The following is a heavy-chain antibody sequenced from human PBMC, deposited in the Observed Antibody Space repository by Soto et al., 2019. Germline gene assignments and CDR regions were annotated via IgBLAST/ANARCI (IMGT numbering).Heavy chain of an antibody. V-gene: IGHV3-30-3*01. J-gene: IGHJ6*02. D-gene: IGHD2-15*01. CDR3: ARAGCDGGSCYTLVGLRYGMDV. Sequence: QVQLVESGGGVVQPGRSLRLSCAASGFILSTYAMYWVRQAPGKGLEWVAVISYDGNNKYYADSVKGRFTISRHNSKNTLYLQMNSLRAEDTAVYYCARAGCDGGSCYTLVGLRYGMDVWGQGTTVTVSS. CDR2: ISYDGNNK. CDR1: GFILSTYA.